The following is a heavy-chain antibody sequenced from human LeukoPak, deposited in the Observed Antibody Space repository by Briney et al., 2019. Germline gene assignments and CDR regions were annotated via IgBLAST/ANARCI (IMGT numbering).Heavy chain of an antibody. CDR1: GYTFTAYY. Sequence: GASVKVSCKTSGYTFTAYYIHWVRQAPGQGLEWMGWISAYNGNTNYAQKLQGRVTMTTDTSTSTAYMELRSLRSDDTAVYYCARAIRDCGGDCYCDYWGQGTLVTVSS. CDR2: ISAYNGNT. J-gene: IGHJ4*02. CDR3: ARAIRDCGGDCYCDY. V-gene: IGHV1-18*04. D-gene: IGHD2-21*02.